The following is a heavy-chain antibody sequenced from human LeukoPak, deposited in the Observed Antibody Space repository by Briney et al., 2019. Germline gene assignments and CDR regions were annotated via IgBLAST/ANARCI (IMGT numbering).Heavy chain of an antibody. Sequence: GASVKVSCKASGYTFTGYYMHWVRQAPGQGLEWMGWINPNSGGTNYAQKFQGRVTMTRDTSISTAYMELSRLRSDDTAVYYCARSSSSWYVHGHFDYWGQGTLVTVSS. CDR1: GYTFTGYY. CDR3: ARSSSSWYVHGHFDY. CDR2: INPNSGGT. V-gene: IGHV1-2*02. D-gene: IGHD6-13*01. J-gene: IGHJ4*02.